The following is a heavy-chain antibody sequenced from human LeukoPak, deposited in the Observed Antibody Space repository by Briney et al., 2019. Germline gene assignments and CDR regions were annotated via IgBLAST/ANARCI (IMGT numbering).Heavy chain of an antibody. CDR2: INPNSGGT. CDR3: VRGGSGGWGYYYYYMDV. D-gene: IGHD3-16*01. J-gene: IGHJ6*03. CDR1: GYTCTGYY. Sequence: ASVKVSCKASGYTCTGYYMHWVRQAPGQGLEWMGWINPNSGGTTYAQKFQGRVTMTRDTSISTAYMELSRLRSDETALYYCVRGGSGGWGYYYYYMDVWGKGTTVTVSS. V-gene: IGHV1-2*02.